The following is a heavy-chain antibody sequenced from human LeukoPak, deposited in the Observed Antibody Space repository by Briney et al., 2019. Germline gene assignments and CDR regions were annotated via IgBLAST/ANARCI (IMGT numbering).Heavy chain of an antibody. V-gene: IGHV3-9*01. D-gene: IGHD2-15*01. CDR3: AKEGGGSCYSCFDY. J-gene: IGHJ4*02. Sequence: GGSLRLSGAASGFTFNNYAMHWVRQAPGKGLEWVSGISWNSGNIDYADSVKGRFTISRDNAKNSLYLQMNSLRAEDTALYYCAKEGGGSCYSCFDYWGQGTLVTVSS. CDR2: ISWNSGNI. CDR1: GFTFNNYA.